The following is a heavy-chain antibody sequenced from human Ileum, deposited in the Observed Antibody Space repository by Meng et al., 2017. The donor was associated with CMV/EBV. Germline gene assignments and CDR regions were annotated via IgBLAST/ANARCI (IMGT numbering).Heavy chain of an antibody. D-gene: IGHD3-16*01. CDR2: ISNDGRTT. CDR3: TRGQYGRYGYFDY. CDR1: GFIVSNDW. J-gene: IGHJ4*02. Sequence: ANSGFIVSNDWMHWVRQVPGKGLVWVSRISNDGRTTNYADAVKGRFTVSRDNANNILYLQMNNLRVEDTSLYYCTRGQYGRYGYFDYWGQGVLVTVSS. V-gene: IGHV3-74*01.